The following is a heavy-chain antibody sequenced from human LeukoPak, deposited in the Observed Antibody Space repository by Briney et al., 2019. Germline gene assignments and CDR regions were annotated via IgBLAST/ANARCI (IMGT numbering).Heavy chain of an antibody. CDR2: IIPILGIA. J-gene: IGHJ3*02. Sequence: GSSVKVSCKASGGTFSSYAISWVRQAPGQGLEWMGRIIPILGIANYAQKFQGRVTITADKSTSTAYMELSSLRSEDTALYYCAKRGNDWDAFDIWGQGTMVTVSS. CDR1: GGTFSSYA. CDR3: AKRGNDWDAFDI. V-gene: IGHV1-69*04. D-gene: IGHD3-9*01.